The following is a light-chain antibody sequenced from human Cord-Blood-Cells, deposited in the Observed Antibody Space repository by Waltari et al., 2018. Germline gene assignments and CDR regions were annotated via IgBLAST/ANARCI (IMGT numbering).Light chain of an antibody. CDR3: SSYTSSSTLGVV. V-gene: IGLV2-14*01. CDR1: SSDVGGYNY. Sequence: QSALTQPASVSGSPGQSITIPCTGTSSDVGGYNYVSWSQQHPGKAPKLMIYDVSNRPSGVSNRFSGSKSGNTASLTISGLQAEDEADYYCSSYTSSSTLGVVFGGGTKLTVL. J-gene: IGLJ2*01. CDR2: DVS.